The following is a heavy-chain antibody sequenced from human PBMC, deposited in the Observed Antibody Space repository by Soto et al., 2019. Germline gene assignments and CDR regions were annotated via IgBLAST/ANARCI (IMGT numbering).Heavy chain of an antibody. CDR3: ARQRGIAVAFKYFDY. V-gene: IGHV3-30-3*01. D-gene: IGHD6-19*01. CDR1: GFTFSTYA. CDR2: ISYDGSNK. Sequence: QVQLVESGGGVVQPGRSLRLSCAASGFTFSTYAMYWVRQAPGKGLEWVAVISYDGSNKYYADSVKGRFTISRDNSMNTLFLQMKSLRGEDTAVYYCARQRGIAVAFKYFDYWGQGTLVTVSS. J-gene: IGHJ4*02.